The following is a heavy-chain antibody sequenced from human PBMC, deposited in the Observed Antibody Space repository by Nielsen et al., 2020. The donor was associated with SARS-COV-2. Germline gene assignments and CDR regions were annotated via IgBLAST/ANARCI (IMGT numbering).Heavy chain of an antibody. CDR3: ARDRAIAVAGTWADAFDI. D-gene: IGHD6-19*01. Sequence: ASVKVSCKASGYTFTGYYMHWVRQAPGQGLEWMGWINPNSGGTNYAQKFQGRVTMTRDTSISTAYMELSRLRSDDTAVYYCARDRAIAVAGTWADAFDIWGQGTMVTVSS. CDR2: INPNSGGT. V-gene: IGHV1-2*02. J-gene: IGHJ3*02. CDR1: GYTFTGYY.